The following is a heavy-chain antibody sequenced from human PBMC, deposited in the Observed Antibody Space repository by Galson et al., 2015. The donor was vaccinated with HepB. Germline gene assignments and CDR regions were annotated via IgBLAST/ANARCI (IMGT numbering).Heavy chain of an antibody. J-gene: IGHJ2*01. Sequence: SLRLSCAASGFTFSSYTMNWVRQAPGKGLEWVSYISSGSSTIYYADSVKGRFTISRDNAKKSLYLQMNSLRDEDTAVYYCARAPPIVEYYYDSRDWHFDLWGRGTLVTVSS. CDR3: ARAPPIVEYYYDSRDWHFDL. CDR2: ISSGSSTI. D-gene: IGHD3-22*01. CDR1: GFTFSSYT. V-gene: IGHV3-48*02.